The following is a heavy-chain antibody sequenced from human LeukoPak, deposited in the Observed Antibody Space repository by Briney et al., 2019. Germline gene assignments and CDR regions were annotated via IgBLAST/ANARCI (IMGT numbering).Heavy chain of an antibody. V-gene: IGHV4-61*08. CDR3: ARKIHRAFGIAAAGVFDY. J-gene: IGHJ4*02. D-gene: IGHD6-13*01. CDR2: IHYSGSR. Sequence: SETLSLTRFVSGGSVTSGDYDWSWIRQPPGQGLEWIGYIHYSGSRNFNPSLKSRATTSLETSKNQFSLKLSPVTAADTAVYFCARKIHRAFGIAAAGVFDYWGQGILVTVSS. CDR1: GGSVTSGDYD.